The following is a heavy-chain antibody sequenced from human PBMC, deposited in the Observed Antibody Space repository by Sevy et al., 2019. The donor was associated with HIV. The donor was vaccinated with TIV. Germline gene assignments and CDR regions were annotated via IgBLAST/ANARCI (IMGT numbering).Heavy chain of an antibody. Sequence: GGSLRLSCAASGFTFSSYEMNWVRQAPGKGLEWVSYISSSGSTIYYADSVKGRFTISRDNAKNSLYLQMNSLRAEDTAVYYCARITRKYDYYGRWFDPWGQGTLVTVSS. CDR3: ARITRKYDYYGRWFDP. D-gene: IGHD3-10*01. J-gene: IGHJ5*02. CDR1: GFTFSSYE. CDR2: ISSSGSTI. V-gene: IGHV3-48*03.